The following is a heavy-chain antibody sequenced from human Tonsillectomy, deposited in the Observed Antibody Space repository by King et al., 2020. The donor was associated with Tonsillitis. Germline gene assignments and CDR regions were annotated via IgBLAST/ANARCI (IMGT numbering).Heavy chain of an antibody. CDR1: GGSISSYY. CDR2: ISYSGGT. D-gene: IGHD6-13*01. CDR3: ARVIAAAVDY. V-gene: IGHV4-59*01. Sequence: QLQESGPGLVKPSETLSLTCTVSGGSISSYYWSWLRQPPGKGLECIGYISYSGGTIYNPSLKSRVSISLDTSTNQFSLKLSSMTAADTAVYYCARVIAAAVDYWGQGALVTVSS. J-gene: IGHJ4*02.